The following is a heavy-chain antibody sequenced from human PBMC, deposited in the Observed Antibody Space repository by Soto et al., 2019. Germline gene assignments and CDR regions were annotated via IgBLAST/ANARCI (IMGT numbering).Heavy chain of an antibody. J-gene: IGHJ6*02. Sequence: SETLSLTCTDSGGSISSSSYYWGWIRQPPGKGLEWIGGIYYAGSTYHNPSLKSRVTISVDTSRNEFSLKVTSVTASDTAVYYCARLVFYCSGTSCYDHFYYGLDIWGQGTTVTVSS. CDR1: GGSISSSSYY. V-gene: IGHV4-39*01. CDR2: IYYAGST. CDR3: ARLVFYCSGTSCYDHFYYGLDI. D-gene: IGHD2-2*01.